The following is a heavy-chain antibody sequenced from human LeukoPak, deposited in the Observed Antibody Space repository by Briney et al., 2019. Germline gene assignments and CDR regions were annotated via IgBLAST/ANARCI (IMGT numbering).Heavy chain of an antibody. J-gene: IGHJ5*02. V-gene: IGHV4-61*02. CDR1: GCSVSSGFYY. Sequence: TPSQTLSLTCTASGCSVSSGFYYWSWIRQPAGKGLEWIGRIDNSGTTNYNPSLKSRVTISLDTSKNQFSLMLSSVTAADTAVYYCAREVLDTAFNWFAPWGQGTLVTVSS. CDR3: AREVLDTAFNWFAP. D-gene: IGHD5-18*01. CDR2: IDNSGTT.